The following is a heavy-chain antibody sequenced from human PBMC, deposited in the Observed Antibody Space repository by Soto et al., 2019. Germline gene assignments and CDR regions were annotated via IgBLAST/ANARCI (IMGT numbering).Heavy chain of an antibody. Sequence: QVQLVESGGGVVQPGRSLRLSCAASGFTFSSYAMHWVRQAPGKGLEWVAVISYDGSNKYYADSVKGRFTISRDNSNNTLYLQMNSLRAEDTAVYYCAGGAYGDSRYDYWGQGTLVTVSS. V-gene: IGHV3-30-3*01. D-gene: IGHD4-17*01. J-gene: IGHJ4*02. CDR2: ISYDGSNK. CDR1: GFTFSSYA. CDR3: AGGAYGDSRYDY.